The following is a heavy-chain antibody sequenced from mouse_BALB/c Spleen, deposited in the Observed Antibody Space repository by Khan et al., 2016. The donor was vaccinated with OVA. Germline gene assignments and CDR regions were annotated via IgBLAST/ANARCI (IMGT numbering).Heavy chain of an antibody. CDR2: TNPTNGRT. CDR1: GYTFTSYW. CDR3: ARIKKIVATDFDY. J-gene: IGHJ2*01. Sequence: QVQLQQSGGELVKAGASVKMSCKASGYTFTSYWMHWVQQRLGQGLEWFAETNPTNGRTYYNETFKSKATMTVDKSSSTAYLLLSGATFEDSAVYYCARIKKIVATDFDYWCQGTTRTVSS. D-gene: IGHD1-1*01. V-gene: IGHV1S81*02.